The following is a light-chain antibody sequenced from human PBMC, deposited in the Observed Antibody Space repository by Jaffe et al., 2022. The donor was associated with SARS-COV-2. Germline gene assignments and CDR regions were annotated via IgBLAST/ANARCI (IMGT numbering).Light chain of an antibody. Sequence: SYELTQPPSVSVSPGQTASITCSGEKLENKYVYWYQQKPGQSPVLVIYQDKKRPSGIPERFSGSNSGNTATLTISETQAMDEADYYCQAWDSSVVFGGGTKLTVL. CDR2: QDK. J-gene: IGLJ2*01. CDR1: KLENKY. CDR3: QAWDSSVV. V-gene: IGLV3-1*01.